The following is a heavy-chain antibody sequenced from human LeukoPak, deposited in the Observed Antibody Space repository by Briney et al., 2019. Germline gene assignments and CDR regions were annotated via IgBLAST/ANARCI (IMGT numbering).Heavy chain of an antibody. Sequence: ASVKVSCKASGYSFTSQGITWVRQAPGQGLEWMGWISPYNGDTKCTQNLQGRVTMTTDTSTTTAYMELRSLRSDDTAVYYCARKGVGALMLDYWGQGTLVTVSS. CDR2: ISPYNGDT. D-gene: IGHD1-26*01. CDR1: GYSFTSQG. V-gene: IGHV1-18*01. J-gene: IGHJ4*02. CDR3: ARKGVGALMLDY.